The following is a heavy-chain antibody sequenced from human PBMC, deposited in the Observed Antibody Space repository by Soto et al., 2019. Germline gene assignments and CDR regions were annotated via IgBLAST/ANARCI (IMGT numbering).Heavy chain of an antibody. V-gene: IGHV4-59*01. D-gene: IGHD6-13*01. CDR2: IHYSGTT. Sequence: SESLSLTCTVSGGSMRNYFWTWIRQPPGKGLEWIGYIHYSGTTSFFPSYNPSLRSRVTISEDTSKNQFSLKLLSVTTADTAVYFCAAGEASSRNLAPYYLDFWGQGTLVTVS. J-gene: IGHJ4*02. CDR1: GGSMRNYF. CDR3: AAGEASSRNLAPYYLDF.